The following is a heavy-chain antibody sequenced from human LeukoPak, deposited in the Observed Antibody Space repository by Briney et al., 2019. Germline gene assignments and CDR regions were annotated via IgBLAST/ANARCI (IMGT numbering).Heavy chain of an antibody. D-gene: IGHD3-22*01. Sequence: GGSLRLSCAASGFTFSSYAMHWVRQAPGKGLEWVAVISYDGSNKYYADSVKGRFTTSRDNSKNTLYLQMNSLRAEDTAVYYCASRPLYYDSSGLFDYWGQGTLVTVSS. V-gene: IGHV3-30*04. J-gene: IGHJ4*02. CDR2: ISYDGSNK. CDR3: ASRPLYYDSSGLFDY. CDR1: GFTFSSYA.